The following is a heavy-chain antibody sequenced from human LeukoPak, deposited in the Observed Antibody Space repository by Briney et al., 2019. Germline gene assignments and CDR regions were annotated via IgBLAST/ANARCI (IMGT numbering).Heavy chain of an antibody. Sequence: PGGSLRLSGAASGFTFSDYYMSWIRQAPGKVLEWVSYISSSGSTIYYADSVKGRFTISRDNAKNSLYLQMNSLRAEDTAVYYCASRAYYDFWSGGDYWGQGTLVTVSS. CDR3: ASRAYYDFWSGGDY. J-gene: IGHJ4*02. CDR1: GFTFSDYY. D-gene: IGHD3-3*01. CDR2: ISSSGSTI. V-gene: IGHV3-11*04.